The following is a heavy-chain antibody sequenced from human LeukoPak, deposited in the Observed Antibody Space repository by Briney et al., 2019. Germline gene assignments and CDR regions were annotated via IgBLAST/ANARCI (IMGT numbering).Heavy chain of an antibody. J-gene: IGHJ4*02. Sequence: GGSLRLSCVASGFTFGKYWMSWVRQAPGKGLEWVAVIWHDGSNKSYGDSVKGRFTISRDNSKNTLYMQMNSLRGEDTAVYYCARGLQHPDYWGQGTLVTVSS. V-gene: IGHV3-33*07. CDR3: ARGLQHPDY. CDR1: GFTFGKYW. CDR2: IWHDGSNK.